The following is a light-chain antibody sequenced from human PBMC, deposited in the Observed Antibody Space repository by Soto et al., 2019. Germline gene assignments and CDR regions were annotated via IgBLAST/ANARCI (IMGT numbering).Light chain of an antibody. CDR3: QQRSDWPST. CDR1: QSVSSY. J-gene: IGKJ4*01. Sequence: EIVLTQSPATLSLSPGERATLSCRASQSVSSYLAWYQQKPGQAPRLLIYDASNRATGIPARFSGSGSGTAFTLTISSLAPDDFAFYYCQQRSDWPSTFGGGTKVQIK. V-gene: IGKV3-11*01. CDR2: DAS.